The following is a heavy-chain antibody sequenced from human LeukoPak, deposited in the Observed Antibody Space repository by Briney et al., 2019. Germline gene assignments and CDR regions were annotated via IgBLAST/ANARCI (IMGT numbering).Heavy chain of an antibody. J-gene: IGHJ4*02. CDR1: GGSVNSGTYY. V-gene: IGHV4-39*07. CDR2: IYYSGSA. CDR3: ARELSIAAAGIYYFDY. Sequence: SETLSLTCSVSGGSVNSGTYYWSWIRQPPGKGLEWIGNIYYSGSAYYNPSLKSRVTMSVDTSKNQFSLKLSSVTAADTAVYYCARELSIAAAGIYYFDYWGQGTLVTVSS. D-gene: IGHD6-13*01.